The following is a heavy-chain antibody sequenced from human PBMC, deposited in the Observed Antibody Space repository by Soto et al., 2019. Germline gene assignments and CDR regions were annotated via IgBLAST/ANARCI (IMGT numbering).Heavy chain of an antibody. J-gene: IGHJ4*02. CDR2: IWYDGSNK. D-gene: IGHD2-15*01. CDR3: ARGGYCSGGSCYSSYTLPPRQFDY. CDR1: GFTFSSYG. Sequence: GGSLRLSCAASGFTFSSYGMHWVRQAPGKGLEWVAVIWYDGSNKYYADSVKGRFTISRDNSKNTLYLQMNSLRAEDTAVYYCARGGYCSGGSCYSSYTLPPRQFDYWGQGTLVTVSS. V-gene: IGHV3-33*01.